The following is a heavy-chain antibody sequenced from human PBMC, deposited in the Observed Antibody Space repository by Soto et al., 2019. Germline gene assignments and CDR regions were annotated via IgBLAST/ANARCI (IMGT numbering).Heavy chain of an antibody. D-gene: IGHD2-2*01. CDR2: ISGSGGST. V-gene: IGHV3-23*01. CDR3: AKDQNIVVVPAPDY. Sequence: GSLRLSCAASGFTFSSYAMSWVRQAPGKGLEWVSAISGSGGSTYYADSVKGRFTISRDNSKNTLYLQMNSLRADDTAVYYCAKDQNIVVVPAPDYWGQGTLVTVSS. CDR1: GFTFSSYA. J-gene: IGHJ4*02.